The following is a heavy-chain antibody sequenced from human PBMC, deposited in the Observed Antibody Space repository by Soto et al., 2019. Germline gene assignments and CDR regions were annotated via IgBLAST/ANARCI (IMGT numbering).Heavy chain of an antibody. Sequence: SETLCLTCTVAGGSITDYCWSWIRQPPGKALEWIGYGYHSVSIHYNPSLKTRVTISVDTSENQFSLRLSSVTAADTAVYYCARAFAGFGAYWYFDLWGRGTLVTVSS. CDR3: ARAFAGFGAYWYFDL. V-gene: IGHV4-59*01. J-gene: IGHJ2*01. D-gene: IGHD3-16*01. CDR1: GGSITDYC. CDR2: GYHSVSI.